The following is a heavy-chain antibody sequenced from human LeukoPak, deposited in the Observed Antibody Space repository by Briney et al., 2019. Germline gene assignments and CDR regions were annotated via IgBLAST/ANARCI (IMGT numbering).Heavy chain of an antibody. CDR1: GYTFTSYG. D-gene: IGHD2-2*01. Sequence: ASVKVSCKASGYTFTSYGISWVRQAPGQGLEWMGWISAYNGNTNYAQKLQGRVTMTTDTSTSTAYMELRSLRSDDTAVYYCARGPDCSSTSCYAPTHGYYYYMDVWGKGTTVTISS. J-gene: IGHJ6*03. CDR3: ARGPDCSSTSCYAPTHGYYYYMDV. V-gene: IGHV1-18*01. CDR2: ISAYNGNT.